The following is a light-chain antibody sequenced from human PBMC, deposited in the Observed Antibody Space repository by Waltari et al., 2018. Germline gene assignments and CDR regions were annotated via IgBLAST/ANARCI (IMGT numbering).Light chain of an antibody. CDR3: AAWDDSLNGLNWV. CDR2: SNN. CDR1: TPNTGSNP. Sequence: QSVLTQPPSASGTPGQRVPSSCSGMTPNTGSNPVNWYHQPPGTAPKLLIYSNNQRPSGVPDRFSGSKSGTSASLAISGLQSEDEADYYCAAWDDSLNGLNWVFGGGTKLTVL. J-gene: IGLJ3*02. V-gene: IGLV1-44*01.